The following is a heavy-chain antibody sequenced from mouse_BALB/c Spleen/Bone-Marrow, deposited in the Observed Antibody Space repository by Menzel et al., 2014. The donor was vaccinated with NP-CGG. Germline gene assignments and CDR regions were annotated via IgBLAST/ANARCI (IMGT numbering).Heavy chain of an antibody. CDR2: ITKGGGST. J-gene: IGHJ4*01. CDR1: GFTFSDYY. CDR3: ARQLAYAMDY. D-gene: IGHD4-1*01. V-gene: IGHV5-12*02. Sequence: EVNVVDSGGGLVQPVGSLKLSCATSGFTFSDYYMYWVRQTPEKRLEWVAYITKGGGSTYYPDIVKGRFTISRDNAKNTLYLQMSRLKSEDTAMYYCARQLAYAMDYWGQGTSVTVSS.